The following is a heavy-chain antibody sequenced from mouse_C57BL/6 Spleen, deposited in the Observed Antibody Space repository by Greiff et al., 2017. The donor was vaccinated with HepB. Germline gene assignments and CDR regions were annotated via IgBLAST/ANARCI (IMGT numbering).Heavy chain of an antibody. J-gene: IGHJ2*01. V-gene: IGHV1-50*01. CDR3: ARYRSWGSDY. CDR1: GYTFTSYW. CDR2: IDPSDSYT. Sequence: QVQLQQPGAELVKPGASVKLSCKASGYTFTSYWMQWVKQRPGQGLEWIGEIDPSDSYTNYNQKFKGKATLTVDTSSSTAYMQLSSLTSEDSAVYYCARYRSWGSDYWGQGTTLTVSS.